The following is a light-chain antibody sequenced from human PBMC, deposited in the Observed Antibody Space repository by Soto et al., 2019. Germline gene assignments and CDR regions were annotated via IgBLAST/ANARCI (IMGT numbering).Light chain of an antibody. V-gene: IGKV3-15*01. CDR1: ETVNSN. J-gene: IGKJ1*01. CDR3: QQYNKWWT. Sequence: EVVMTQSPATLSVSPGERATLSCRASETVNSNLAWYQQKPGQAPRLLIYTISTRATGIPARFSGSGSGTEFTLTISSLQSEDFGVYYCQQYNKWWTFGQGTKV. CDR2: TIS.